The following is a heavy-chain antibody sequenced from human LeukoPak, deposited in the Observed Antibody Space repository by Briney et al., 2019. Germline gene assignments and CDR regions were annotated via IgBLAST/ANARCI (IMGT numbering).Heavy chain of an antibody. CDR1: GGSISNNY. D-gene: IGHD3-10*01. CDR2: IYSGST. J-gene: IGHJ4*02. CDR3: AREGGSGTYYNS. V-gene: IGHV4-59*01. Sequence: SETLSLTCSVSGGSISNNYWSWIRQPPGKGLEWIGNIYSGSTNYNPSLKSRVTISVDTSKSQFSLKPSSVTAADTAVYYCAREGGSGTYYNSWGQGTLVTVSS.